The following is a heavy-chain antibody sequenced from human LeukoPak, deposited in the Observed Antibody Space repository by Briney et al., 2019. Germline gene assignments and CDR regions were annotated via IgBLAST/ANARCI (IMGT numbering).Heavy chain of an antibody. CDR1: GGSISSGGYY. V-gene: IGHV4-31*03. CDR2: IYYSGST. J-gene: IGHJ4*02. Sequence: SETLSLTCTVSGGSISSGGYYWSWIRQHPGKGLEWIGYIYYSGSTYYNPSLKSRVTISVDTSKNQFSLKLSSVTAADTAVYYCARGFRTTIDYWGQGTLVTVSS. CDR3: ARGFRTTIDY. D-gene: IGHD1-1*01.